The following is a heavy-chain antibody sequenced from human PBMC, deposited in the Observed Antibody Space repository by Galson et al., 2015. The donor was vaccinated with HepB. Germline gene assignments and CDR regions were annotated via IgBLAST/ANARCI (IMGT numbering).Heavy chain of an antibody. V-gene: IGHV1-2*02. Sequence: SVKVSCKASGYIFTGYYLHWVRQAPGQGLEWMGWINPNSGDTKYAQKFQGRVTMTRDMAITTGYMEVNSLRFYATAVYFCASGLTIFGVVIPMYYWGQGTLVTVSS. D-gene: IGHD3-3*01. CDR1: GYIFTGYY. CDR3: ASGLTIFGVVIPMYY. J-gene: IGHJ4*02. CDR2: INPNSGDT.